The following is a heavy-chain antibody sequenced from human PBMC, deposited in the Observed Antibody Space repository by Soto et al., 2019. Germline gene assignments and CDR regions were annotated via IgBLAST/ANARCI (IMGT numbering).Heavy chain of an antibody. J-gene: IGHJ4*02. CDR3: ARVGFSSGWYLYYFDY. CDR1: GYTFTSYY. Sequence: ASVKXSCKASGYTFTSYYMHWVRQAPGQGLEWMGIINPSGGSTSYAQKFQGRVTMTRDTSTSTVYMELSSLRSEDTAVYYCARVGFSSGWYLYYFDYWGQGTLVTVSS. CDR2: INPSGGST. V-gene: IGHV1-46*01. D-gene: IGHD6-19*01.